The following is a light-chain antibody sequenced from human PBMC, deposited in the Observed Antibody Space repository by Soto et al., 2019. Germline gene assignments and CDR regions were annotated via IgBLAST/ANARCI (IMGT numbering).Light chain of an antibody. V-gene: IGLV2-14*01. CDR1: SRDVGGYKY. Sequence: QSALTQPASLSGSPGQSITISCTGSSRDVGGYKYVSWYQQHPGKAPKLMIFEVSNRPSGVSNRVSGSKSGNTASLTISGLQAEDEGDYYCCSYTGGTTLVCGGGTKVTVL. CDR3: CSYTGGTTLV. J-gene: IGLJ2*01. CDR2: EVS.